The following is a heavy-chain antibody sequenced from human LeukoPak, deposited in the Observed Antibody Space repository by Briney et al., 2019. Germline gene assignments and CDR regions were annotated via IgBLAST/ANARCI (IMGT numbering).Heavy chain of an antibody. J-gene: IGHJ4*02. CDR1: GGSISSSSYY. V-gene: IGHV4-39*07. CDR2: IYYSGST. CDR3: ARGLTYYYGSGSYRSVYYFDY. Sequence: SETLSLTCTVSGGSISSSSYYWGWIRQPPGKGLEWIGSIYYSGSTYYNPSLKSRVTISVDTSKNQFSLKLSSVTAADTAVYYCARGLTYYYGSGSYRSVYYFDYWGQGTLVTVSS. D-gene: IGHD3-10*01.